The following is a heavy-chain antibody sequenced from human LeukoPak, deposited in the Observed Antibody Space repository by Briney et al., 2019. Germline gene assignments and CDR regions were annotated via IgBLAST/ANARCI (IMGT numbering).Heavy chain of an antibody. CDR3: ASPNSAFGLDY. J-gene: IGHJ4*02. Sequence: ASVTVSCKASGYTFTSYGISWVRQAPGQGLEWMGWISAYNGNTNYAQKLQGRVTMTTDTSTSTAYMELRSLRSDDTAVYYCASPNSAFGLDYWGQGTLVTVSS. D-gene: IGHD3-10*01. CDR2: ISAYNGNT. CDR1: GYTFTSYG. V-gene: IGHV1-18*01.